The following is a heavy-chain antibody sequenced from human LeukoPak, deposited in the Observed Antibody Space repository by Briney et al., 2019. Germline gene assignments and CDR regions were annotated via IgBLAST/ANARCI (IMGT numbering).Heavy chain of an antibody. V-gene: IGHV3-7*01. D-gene: IGHD2-15*01. Sequence: GGSLRLSCAASGFTFGTYWMSWVRQAPGKGLEWVANINGDGSEKYFAGSVKGRFTISRDNARNSLFLQMNSLRAEDTAVYYCARARYCSSGNCHKDYWGQGSLVTVSS. CDR1: GFTFGTYW. CDR2: INGDGSEK. CDR3: ARARYCSSGNCHKDY. J-gene: IGHJ4*02.